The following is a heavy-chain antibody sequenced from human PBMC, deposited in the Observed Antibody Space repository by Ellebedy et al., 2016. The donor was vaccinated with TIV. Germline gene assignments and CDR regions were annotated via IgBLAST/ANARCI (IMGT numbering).Heavy chain of an antibody. V-gene: IGHV1-2*02. CDR2: INPHGGDT. CDR3: ARVDV. J-gene: IGHJ6*04. CDR1: GYSFTEYF. Sequence: ASVKVSXXASGYSFTEYFMHWVRQVPGQGPEWMGWINPHGGDTWIAQKFQGRLTVSMDTSISTAYMELNGLQSDDTAVYFCARVDVWGRGTTVTVSS.